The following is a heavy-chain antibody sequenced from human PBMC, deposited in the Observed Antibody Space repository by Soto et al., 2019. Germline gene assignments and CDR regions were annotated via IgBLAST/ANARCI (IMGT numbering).Heavy chain of an antibody. Sequence: RASVKVSCKASGYTFTGYYMHWVRQAPGQGLEWMGWINPNSGGTNYAQKFQGWVTMTRDTSISTAYMELSRLRSDDTAVYYCARDFGERGYSYGPEMYYYYYGMDVWGQGTTVTVSS. CDR1: GYTFTGYY. CDR2: INPNSGGT. D-gene: IGHD5-18*01. J-gene: IGHJ6*02. CDR3: ARDFGERGYSYGPEMYYYYYGMDV. V-gene: IGHV1-2*04.